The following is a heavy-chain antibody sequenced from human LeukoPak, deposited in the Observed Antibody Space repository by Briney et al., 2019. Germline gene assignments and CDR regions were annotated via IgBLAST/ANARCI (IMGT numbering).Heavy chain of an antibody. Sequence: SETLSLTCAVSGYSVSSAHYWGWIRQPPGKGLEWIGSIYYSGDTYYSPSLKSRVTISVDTSKSQFSLKLSSVTAADTAVYYCARLRGYTYGPPGYWGQGTLVTVSS. CDR3: ARLRGYTYGPPGY. CDR2: IYYSGDT. D-gene: IGHD5-18*01. V-gene: IGHV4-38-2*01. CDR1: GYSVSSAHY. J-gene: IGHJ4*02.